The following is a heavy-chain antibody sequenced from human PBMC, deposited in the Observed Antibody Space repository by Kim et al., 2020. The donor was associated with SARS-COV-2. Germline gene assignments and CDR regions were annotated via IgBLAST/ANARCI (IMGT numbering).Heavy chain of an antibody. Sequence: GSLRLSCAASGFTFSSYAMHWVRQAPGKGLEWVAVISYDGSNKYYADSVKGRFTISRDNSKNTLYLQMNSLRAEDTAVYYCAREEEYGSGIIYYYYYGMDVWGQGTTVTVSS. J-gene: IGHJ6*02. V-gene: IGHV3-30*04. CDR3: AREEEYGSGIIYYYYYGMDV. CDR2: ISYDGSNK. D-gene: IGHD3-10*01. CDR1: GFTFSSYA.